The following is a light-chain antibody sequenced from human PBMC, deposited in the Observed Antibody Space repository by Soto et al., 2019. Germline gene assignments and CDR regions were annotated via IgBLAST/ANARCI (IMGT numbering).Light chain of an antibody. V-gene: IGKV1-39*01. J-gene: IGKJ3*01. CDR2: YXS. CDR3: QQSYMSTRT. CDR1: NGINRY. Sequence: DIQMTKSPSSLSPSVGDRVATAXRASNGINRYLNWYRQRPGXAPEXXXDYXSIFHSGVPSRFSGTGSGTDFTPTISSLQPDDFAKYFCQQSYMSTRTFGPGTKVDIK.